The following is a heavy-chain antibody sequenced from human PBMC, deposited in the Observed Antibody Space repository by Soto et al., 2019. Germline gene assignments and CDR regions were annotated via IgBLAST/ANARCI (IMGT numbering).Heavy chain of an antibody. J-gene: IGHJ6*02. CDR1: GFTFSSYG. CDR3: ARDRRWEILHGYYSYGMDV. V-gene: IGHV3-33*01. CDR2: IWYDGSNK. D-gene: IGHD1-26*01. Sequence: QVQLVESGGGVVQPGRSLRLSCAASGFTFSSYGMHWVRQAPGKGLEWVAVIWYDGSNKYYADSVKGRFTISRDNSKNTLYLHMNSPRAHDTAVYYCARDRRWEILHGYYSYGMDVWGQGTTVTVSS.